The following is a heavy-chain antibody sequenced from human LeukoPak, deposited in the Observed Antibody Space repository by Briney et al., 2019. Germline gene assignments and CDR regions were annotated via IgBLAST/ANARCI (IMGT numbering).Heavy chain of an antibody. J-gene: IGHJ4*02. CDR3: ARHVYKLVRYFDY. V-gene: IGHV5-51*01. Sequence: GESLKISCKGSGYSSTSYWIGWVRQMPGKGLEWMGIIYPGDSDTRYSPSFQGQVTISADKSISTAYLQWSSLKASDTAMYYCARHVYKLVRYFDYWGQGTLVTVSS. CDR1: GYSSTSYW. D-gene: IGHD6-13*01. CDR2: IYPGDSDT.